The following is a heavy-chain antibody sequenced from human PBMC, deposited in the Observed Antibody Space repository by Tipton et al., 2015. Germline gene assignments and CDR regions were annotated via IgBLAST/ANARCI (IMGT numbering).Heavy chain of an antibody. CDR3: ARDLEHGMDV. J-gene: IGHJ6*02. CDR1: GGSISSYY. Sequence: TLSLTCTVSGGSISSYYWSWVRQPPGKELEWIGYIQYSGSTNYNPSLKSRVTISVDTSKNQFSLKMSSVTAADTAVYFCARDLEHGMDVWGQGTTVTVS. V-gene: IGHV4-59*01. CDR2: IQYSGST.